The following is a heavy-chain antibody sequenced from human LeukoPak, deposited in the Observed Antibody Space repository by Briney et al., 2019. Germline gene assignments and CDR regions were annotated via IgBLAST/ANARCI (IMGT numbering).Heavy chain of an antibody. CDR1: GGSISSYY. CDR3: ARARRRFDP. J-gene: IGHJ5*02. CDR2: IYYSGST. V-gene: IGHV4-59*12. Sequence: SETLFLTCTVSGGSISSYYWSWVRQPPGKGLEWIGYIYYSGSTNYNPSLKSRVTISVDTSKNQFSLKLSSVTAADTAVYYCARARRRFDPWGQGTLVTVSS.